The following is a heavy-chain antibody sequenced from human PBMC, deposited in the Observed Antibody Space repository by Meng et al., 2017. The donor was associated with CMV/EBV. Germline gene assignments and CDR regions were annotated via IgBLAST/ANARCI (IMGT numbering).Heavy chain of an antibody. CDR2: IKSKTDGGTT. CDR1: GFTFSNAW. J-gene: IGHJ6*02. Sequence: GASLKISCAASGFTFSNAWMSWVRQAPGKGLEWVGRIKSKTDGGTTDYAAPVKGRFTISRDDSKNTLYLQMNSLKTEDTAVYYCTTRYCSSTSCGGMDVWGQGTTVTVSS. V-gene: IGHV3-15*01. D-gene: IGHD2-2*01. CDR3: TTRYCSSTSCGGMDV.